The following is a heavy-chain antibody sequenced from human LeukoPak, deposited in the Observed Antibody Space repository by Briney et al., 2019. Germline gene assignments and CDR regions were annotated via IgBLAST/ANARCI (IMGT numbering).Heavy chain of an antibody. CDR2: IYHSGST. CDR3: ARTGTRSDY. V-gene: IGHV4-38-2*02. J-gene: IGHJ4*02. Sequence: SETLSLTCTVSGYSISSGYYWGWIRQPPGKGLEWIGSIYHSGSTYYNPSLKSRVTISVDTSKNQFSLKLSSVTAADTAVYYCARTGTRSDYWGQGTLVTVSS. CDR1: GYSISSGYY. D-gene: IGHD3-10*01.